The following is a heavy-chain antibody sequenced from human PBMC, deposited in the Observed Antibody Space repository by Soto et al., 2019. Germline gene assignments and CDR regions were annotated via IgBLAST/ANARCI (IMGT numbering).Heavy chain of an antibody. CDR2: IWYDGINK. J-gene: IGHJ6*03. Sequence: GGSLRLSCAASGSTFRSYGMHWVRQAPGKGLEWVAVIWYDGINKYYADSVKGRFTISRDNSKNTLFLQMNSLRAEDTAVYYCARGVGYYYYYMDVWGKGTTVTVSS. CDR3: ARGVGYYYYYMDV. D-gene: IGHD3-10*01. V-gene: IGHV3-33*01. CDR1: GSTFRSYG.